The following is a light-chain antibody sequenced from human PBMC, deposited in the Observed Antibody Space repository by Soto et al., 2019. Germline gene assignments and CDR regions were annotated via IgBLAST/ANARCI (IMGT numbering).Light chain of an antibody. Sequence: QAVVTQPPSVSAAPGQKVTISCSGSSSNIGNNYVSWYQQLPGTVPKLLIYDNNKRPSGIPDRFSGSKSGTSATLDITGLQTGDEADYYCGTWDSSLSGLYVFGTGTKVTVL. CDR3: GTWDSSLSGLYV. V-gene: IGLV1-51*01. CDR1: SSNIGNNY. CDR2: DNN. J-gene: IGLJ1*01.